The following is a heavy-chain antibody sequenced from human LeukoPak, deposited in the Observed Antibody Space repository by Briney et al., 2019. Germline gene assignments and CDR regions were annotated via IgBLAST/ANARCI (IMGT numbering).Heavy chain of an antibody. CDR1: GFTFSSYG. CDR3: AKDLPCSSTSCYGGLYGMDV. D-gene: IGHD2-2*01. Sequence: PGGSLRLSCAASGFTFSSYGMHWVRQAPGKGLEWVAVISYDGSNKYYADSVKGRFTISRDNPKNTLYLQMNSLRAEDTAVYYCAKDLPCSSTSCYGGLYGMDVWGQGTTVTVSS. V-gene: IGHV3-30*18. CDR2: ISYDGSNK. J-gene: IGHJ6*02.